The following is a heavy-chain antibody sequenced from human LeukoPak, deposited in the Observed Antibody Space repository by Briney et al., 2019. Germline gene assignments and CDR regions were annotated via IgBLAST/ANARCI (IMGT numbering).Heavy chain of an antibody. D-gene: IGHD2-2*01. Sequence: ASVKVSCKASGYTFTSYDINWVRQATGQGLEWMGWMNPNSGNTGYAQRFQGRVTITRNTSISTAYMELSSLRSEDTAVYYCARAMGIYCSSTSCYYYYMDVWGKGTTVTVSS. CDR1: GYTFTSYD. CDR3: ARAMGIYCSSTSCYYYYMDV. CDR2: MNPNSGNT. V-gene: IGHV1-8*03. J-gene: IGHJ6*03.